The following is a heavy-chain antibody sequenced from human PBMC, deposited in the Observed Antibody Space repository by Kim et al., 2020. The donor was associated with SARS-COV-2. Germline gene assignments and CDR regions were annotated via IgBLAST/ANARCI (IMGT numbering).Heavy chain of an antibody. CDR1: GFTFSNAW. V-gene: IGHV3-15*01. CDR3: TTRTPRPLYDILTGYQLIDY. J-gene: IGHJ4*02. CDR2: IKSKTDGGTT. Sequence: GGSLRLSCAASGFTFSNAWMSWVRQAPGKGLEWVGRIKSKTDGGTTDYAAPVKGRFTISRDDSKNTLYLQMNSLKTEDTAVYYCTTRTPRPLYDILTGYQLIDYWGQGTLVTVSS. D-gene: IGHD3-9*01.